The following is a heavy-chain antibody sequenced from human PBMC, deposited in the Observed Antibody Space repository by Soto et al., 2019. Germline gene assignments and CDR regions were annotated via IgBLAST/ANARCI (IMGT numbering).Heavy chain of an antibody. V-gene: IGHV1-18*01. Sequence: QVQLVQSGAEVKKPGASVKVSCKASGYTFTSYGISWVRQAPGQGLEWMGWISAYNGNTNYAQKLQGRVTMTTDTATSTAYMGLRSMRSDDTAVYYCARDWEAYCSGGSCYSDYWGQGTLVTVSS. J-gene: IGHJ4*02. CDR1: GYTFTSYG. CDR3: ARDWEAYCSGGSCYSDY. CDR2: ISAYNGNT. D-gene: IGHD2-15*01.